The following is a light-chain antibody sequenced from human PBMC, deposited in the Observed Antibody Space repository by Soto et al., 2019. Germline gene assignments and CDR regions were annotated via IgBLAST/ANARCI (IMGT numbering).Light chain of an antibody. Sequence: IVLTQSPGTLSLSAGDRATLSCRASQSVSSNYLAWYQQKPGQTPRLLIYGASSRATGIPDRFSGSGSGTDFTLTISRLEPEDFAVYYCQQSGSSPWTFGQGTKVEIK. CDR3: QQSGSSPWT. CDR1: QSVSSNY. J-gene: IGKJ1*01. V-gene: IGKV3-20*01. CDR2: GAS.